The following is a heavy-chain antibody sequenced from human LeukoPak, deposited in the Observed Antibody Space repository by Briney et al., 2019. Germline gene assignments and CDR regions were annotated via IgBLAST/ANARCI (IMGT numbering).Heavy chain of an antibody. D-gene: IGHD3-16*01. CDR1: GFTFGSYS. J-gene: IGHJ4*02. CDR3: AREEEYYDYVDY. CDR2: ISSSSSYI. Sequence: GGSLRLSCAASGFTFGSYSMNWVRQAPGKGLEWVSSISSSSSYIYYADSVKGRFTISRDNAKNSLYLQMNSLRAEDTAVYYCAREEEYYDYVDYWGQGTLVTVSS. V-gene: IGHV3-21*01.